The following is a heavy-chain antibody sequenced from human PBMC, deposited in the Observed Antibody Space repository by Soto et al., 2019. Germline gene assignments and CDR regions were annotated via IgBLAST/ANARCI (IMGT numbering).Heavy chain of an antibody. CDR1: GFTFSTYT. D-gene: IGHD3-16*01. J-gene: IGHJ6*02. Sequence: PGWSLRLSCAASGFTFSTYTMNWVRQPPGKGLEWVSGMGDNDHYTYYAASVKGRFTISRDDSKDALYLHMSSLRAEHTDLYYYVARRDWPPYYRLYDWDIWGQGTTLTVSS. CDR2: MGDNDHYT. CDR3: VARRDWPPYYRLYDWDI. V-gene: IGHV3-23*01.